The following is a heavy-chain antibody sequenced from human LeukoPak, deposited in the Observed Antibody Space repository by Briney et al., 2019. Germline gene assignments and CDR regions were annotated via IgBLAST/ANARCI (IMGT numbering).Heavy chain of an antibody. CDR1: GFTLSTYW. CDR2: IRNDGTTT. Sequence: PGGSLRLSCAASGFTLSTYWMHWVRQTPGKGLVWVSSIRNDGTTTNYADSVKGRFTISRDNAKNTLYLQMNSLRAEDTAVYYCVRLYKIEGADLWGRGTLVTVSS. V-gene: IGHV3-74*01. J-gene: IGHJ2*01. CDR3: VRLYKIEGADL. D-gene: IGHD1-14*01.